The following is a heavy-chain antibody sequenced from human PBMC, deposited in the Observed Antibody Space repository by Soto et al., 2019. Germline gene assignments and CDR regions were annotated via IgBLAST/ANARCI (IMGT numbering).Heavy chain of an antibody. CDR3: ARGLGVHYDFWSGYSPAVDIVATTFDY. CDR2: ISSTGSTT. V-gene: IGHV3-23*01. CDR1: GFTFSTYA. Sequence: HPGGSLRLSCTTSGFTFSTYAMAWVRQAPGKGLEWVSCISSTGSTTYYADSVKGRFTISRDNAKTTLYLLMNSLRADDTAVYYCARGLGVHYDFWSGYSPAVDIVATTFDYWGQGTLVTVSS. J-gene: IGHJ4*02. D-gene: IGHD3-3*01.